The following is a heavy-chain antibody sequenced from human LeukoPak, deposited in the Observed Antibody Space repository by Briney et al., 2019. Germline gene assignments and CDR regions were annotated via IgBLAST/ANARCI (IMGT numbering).Heavy chain of an antibody. J-gene: IGHJ6*02. V-gene: IGHV4-31*03. CDR3: ARGIDSSGYYLNYYYYYGMDV. CDR1: GGSISSGGYY. CDR2: IYYSGST. D-gene: IGHD3-22*01. Sequence: PSQTLSLTCTVSGGSISSGGYYWSWIRQHPGKGLEWIGYIYYSGSTYYNPSLKSRVTISVDTSKNQFPLKLSSVTAADTAVYYCARGIDSSGYYLNYYYYYGMDVWGQGTTVTVSS.